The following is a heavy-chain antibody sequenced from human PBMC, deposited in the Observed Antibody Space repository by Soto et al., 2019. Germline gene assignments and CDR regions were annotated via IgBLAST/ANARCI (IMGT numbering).Heavy chain of an antibody. V-gene: IGHV1-2*02. J-gene: IGHJ6*02. D-gene: IGHD3-10*02. CDR3: ARNMDYYYGRGSGNGHGV. Sequence: QVRLVQSGAEVKEPGDSVRVSCEASGYTFTAYHIHWVRQAPGQGLEWMGWINPRFGDTGHAQDFQGRVSMTSDMSISTVYMELSRLTSDDTAIYYCARNMDYYYGRGSGNGHGVWGQGTTVTVFS. CDR1: GYTFTAYH. CDR2: INPRFGDT.